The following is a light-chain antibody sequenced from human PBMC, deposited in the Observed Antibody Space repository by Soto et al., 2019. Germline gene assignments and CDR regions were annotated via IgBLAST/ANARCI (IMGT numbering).Light chain of an antibody. Sequence: DIVLTQTPLSSAVTLGQPATIYCRSSQSLVHSDGNTNLSWLQQRPGQPPRLLIYKVSNRLSGVPDRFSGSGAETDFTLEISRVEAEDVGVYYCMQATQYRPYTFGQGTKLEIK. CDR3: MQATQYRPYT. CDR2: KVS. J-gene: IGKJ2*01. CDR1: QSLVHSDGNTN. V-gene: IGKV2-24*01.